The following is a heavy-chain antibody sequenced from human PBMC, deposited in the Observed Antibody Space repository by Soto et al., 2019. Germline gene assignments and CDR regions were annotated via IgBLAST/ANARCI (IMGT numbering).Heavy chain of an antibody. J-gene: IGHJ5*02. CDR3: ARLRIATNNYKWFDP. CDR2: IYVTGAV. V-gene: IGHV4-31*03. D-gene: IGHD2-21*01. Sequence: LSLTCSVSGAALNSGNYYWSWIRQVPGKGLEWIGHIYVTGAVDYNPSLRDRITISQDTSERQFSLNLRLVTAADTAVYYCARLRIATNNYKWFDPWGQGTLVTVYS. CDR1: GAALNSGNYY.